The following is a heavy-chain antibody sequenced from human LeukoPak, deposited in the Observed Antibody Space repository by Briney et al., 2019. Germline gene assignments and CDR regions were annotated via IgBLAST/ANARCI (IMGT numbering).Heavy chain of an antibody. CDR3: AREGENDFWNGYFSY. CDR1: GFTFSNHW. J-gene: IGHJ4*02. D-gene: IGHD3-3*01. Sequence: PGGSLRLSCAASGFTFSNHWMSWVRQAPGKGLEWVANIKQHGSEKYYVDSVKGRFTISRDDAKNALYLQMNSLRVEDTAVYYCAREGENDFWNGYFSYWGQGALVTVSS. V-gene: IGHV3-7*01. CDR2: IKQHGSEK.